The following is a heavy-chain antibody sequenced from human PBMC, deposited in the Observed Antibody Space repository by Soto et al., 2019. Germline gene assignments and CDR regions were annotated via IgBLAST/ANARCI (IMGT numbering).Heavy chain of an antibody. CDR3: ARVMYYYDSSGYLYHFDY. CDR2: IKQDGSEK. J-gene: IGHJ4*02. CDR1: GFTFSSYW. D-gene: IGHD3-22*01. Sequence: GGSLRLSCAASGFTFSSYWMSWVRQAPGKGLEWVANIKQDGSEKYYVDSVKGRFTISRDNAKNSLYLQMNSLRAEDTAVYYCARVMYYYDSSGYLYHFDYWGQGTLVTVSS. V-gene: IGHV3-7*03.